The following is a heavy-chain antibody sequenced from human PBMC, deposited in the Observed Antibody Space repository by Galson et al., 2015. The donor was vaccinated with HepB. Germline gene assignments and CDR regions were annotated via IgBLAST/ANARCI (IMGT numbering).Heavy chain of an antibody. CDR2: MNPNSGNT. CDR1: GYTFTSYD. Sequence: SVKVSCKASGYTFTSYDINWVRQATGQGLEWMGWMNPNSGNTGYAQKFQGRVTMTRNTSISTAYMELSSLRSEDTAVYYCARGNYDFWSGYYRPIYYYYYYMDVWGKGTTVTVSS. CDR3: ARGNYDFWSGYYRPIYYYYYYMDV. D-gene: IGHD3-3*01. J-gene: IGHJ6*03. V-gene: IGHV1-8*01.